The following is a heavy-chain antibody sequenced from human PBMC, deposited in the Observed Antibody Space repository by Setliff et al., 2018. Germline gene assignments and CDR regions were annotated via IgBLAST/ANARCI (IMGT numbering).Heavy chain of an antibody. CDR1: GYTFTSYA. Sequence: ASVKVSCKASGYTFTSYAISWVRQAPGQGLEWMGWISAYNGNTNYAQKLQGRVTMTTDTSTSTAYMELRSLRSDDTAVYYCARDPLTTNRRRAFDIWGQGTMVTVSS. CDR2: ISAYNGNT. J-gene: IGHJ3*02. D-gene: IGHD4-17*01. V-gene: IGHV1-18*01. CDR3: ARDPLTTNRRRAFDI.